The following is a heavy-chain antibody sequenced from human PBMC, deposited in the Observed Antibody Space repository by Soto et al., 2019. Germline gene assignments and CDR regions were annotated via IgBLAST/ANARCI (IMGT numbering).Heavy chain of an antibody. CDR2: ISGSGGST. J-gene: IGHJ4*02. CDR3: AKNTYYDILTGYYPFDY. Sequence: GGSLRLSCAASGFTFSSYAMSWVRQAPGKGLEWVSAISGSGGSTYYADSVKGRFTISRDNSKNTLYLQMNSLRAEDTAVYYCAKNTYYDILTGYYPFDYWGQGTLVTVSS. CDR1: GFTFSSYA. D-gene: IGHD3-9*01. V-gene: IGHV3-23*01.